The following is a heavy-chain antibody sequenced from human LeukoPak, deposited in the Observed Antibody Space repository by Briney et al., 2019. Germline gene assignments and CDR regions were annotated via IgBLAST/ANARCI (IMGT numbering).Heavy chain of an antibody. Sequence: ASVKVSCKASGYTFTSYGITWVRQAPGQGLEWMGWIDPNSGGTNYAQTFQGRVTMTRDTSISTAYMELSRLRSDDTAVYYCARDPSTRYYTDYWGQGTLVTVSS. CDR2: IDPNSGGT. V-gene: IGHV1-2*02. CDR1: GYTFTSYG. D-gene: IGHD2-2*01. J-gene: IGHJ4*02. CDR3: ARDPSTRYYTDY.